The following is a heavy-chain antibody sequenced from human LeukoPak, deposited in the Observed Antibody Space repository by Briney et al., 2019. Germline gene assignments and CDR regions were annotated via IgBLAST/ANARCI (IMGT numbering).Heavy chain of an antibody. D-gene: IGHD2-15*01. CDR2: INHSGST. Sequence: SETLSLTCAVYGGSFSGYYWSWIRQPPGKGLEWIGEINHSGSTNYNPSPKSRVTISVDTSKNQFSLKLSSVTAADTAVYYCARVVVVVAATLGWFDPWGQGTLVTVSS. CDR3: ARVVVVVAATLGWFDP. J-gene: IGHJ5*02. V-gene: IGHV4-34*01. CDR1: GGSFSGYY.